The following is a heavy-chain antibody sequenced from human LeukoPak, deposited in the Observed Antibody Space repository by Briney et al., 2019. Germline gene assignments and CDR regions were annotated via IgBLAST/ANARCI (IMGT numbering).Heavy chain of an antibody. V-gene: IGHV1-8*03. CDR2: MNPNSGNT. Sequence: ASVKVSCKASGYTFTSYDINWVRQATGQGLEWMGWMNPNSGNTGYAQKFQGRVTITRNTSISTAYMELSSLRSEDTAVYYCARGGWELGAFDIWGQGTMVTVSS. CDR1: GYTFTSYD. J-gene: IGHJ3*02. CDR3: ARGGWELGAFDI. D-gene: IGHD1-26*01.